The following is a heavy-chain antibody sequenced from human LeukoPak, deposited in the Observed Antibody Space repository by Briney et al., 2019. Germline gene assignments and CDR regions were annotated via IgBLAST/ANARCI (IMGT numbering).Heavy chain of an antibody. J-gene: IGHJ4*02. CDR3: ARHSPLTTTPFDY. V-gene: IGHV4-38-2*02. Sequence: PSETLSLTCTVSGYSISSGYYWGWIRQPPGKGLEWIGYISYSGSTNYTPSLKSRLTILVDTSKNQFSLKLSSVTAADTAVYYCARHSPLTTTPFDYWGQGALVTVSS. CDR2: ISYSGST. D-gene: IGHD4-17*01. CDR1: GYSISSGYY.